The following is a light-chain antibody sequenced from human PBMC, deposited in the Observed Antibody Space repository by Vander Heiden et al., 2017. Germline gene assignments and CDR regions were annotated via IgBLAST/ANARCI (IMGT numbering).Light chain of an antibody. Sequence: IQMTQSPSSLSASVGDRVTITCPASQDISNYLNWYQQKPGKAPKLLIYDASNLETGVPSRFSGSGSGTDFTFTISILHPEDLTTYYSQQYDNHPLTFGGGTKVEIK. V-gene: IGKV1-33*01. CDR2: DAS. CDR1: QDISNY. J-gene: IGKJ4*01. CDR3: QQYDNHPLT.